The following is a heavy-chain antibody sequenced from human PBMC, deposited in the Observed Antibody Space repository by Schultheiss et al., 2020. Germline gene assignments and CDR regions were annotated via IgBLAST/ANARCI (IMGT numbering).Heavy chain of an antibody. D-gene: IGHD6-6*01. Sequence: SLKISCTASGFTFGDYAMSWVRQAPGKGLEWVGRTRNKANSYTTEYASSVKGRFTISRDNSKNTLYLQMNSLRAEDTAVYYCARESIAARYYFDYWGQGTMVTVSS. CDR2: TRNKANSYTT. J-gene: IGHJ4*02. CDR1: GFTFGDYA. V-gene: IGHV3-72*01. CDR3: ARESIAARYYFDY.